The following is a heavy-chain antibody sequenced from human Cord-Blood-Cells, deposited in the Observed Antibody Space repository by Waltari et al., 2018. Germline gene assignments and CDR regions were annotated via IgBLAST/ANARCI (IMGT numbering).Heavy chain of an antibody. J-gene: IGHJ3*02. V-gene: IGHV4-34*01. CDR1: GGPFSGYH. CDR3: ARLSTAMVTMNAFDI. CDR2: INHSGST. D-gene: IGHD5-18*01. Sequence: QVQLQQWGAGLLKPSETLSHTCAVSGGPFSGYHWSWIRQPPGKGLEWIGEINHSGSTNYNPSLKSRVTISVDTSKNQFSLKLSSVTAADTAVYYCARLSTAMVTMNAFDIWGQGTMVTDSS.